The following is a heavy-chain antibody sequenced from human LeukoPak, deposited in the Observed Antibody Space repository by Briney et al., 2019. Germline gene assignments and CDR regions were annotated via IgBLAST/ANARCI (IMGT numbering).Heavy chain of an antibody. CDR3: ARGVHCSSTSCSYYFDY. V-gene: IGHV1-46*01. J-gene: IGHJ4*02. CDR2: ISPSGGST. CDR1: GYTFTSNY. D-gene: IGHD2-2*01. Sequence: ASVKVSCKAFGYTFTSNYMHWVRQAPGQGPEWMGVISPSGGSTTYAQKFQGRVTLTRDMSTSTDYLELSSLRSEDTAVYYCARGVHCSSTSCSYYFDYWGQGTLVTVSS.